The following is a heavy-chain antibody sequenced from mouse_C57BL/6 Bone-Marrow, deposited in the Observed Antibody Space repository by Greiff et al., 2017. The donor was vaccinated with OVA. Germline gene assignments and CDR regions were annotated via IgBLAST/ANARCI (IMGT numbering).Heavy chain of an antibody. D-gene: IGHD1-1*01. CDR3: ARNLGTTVVAPYYYAMDY. CDR2: IWSGGST. V-gene: IGHV2-2*01. Sequence: VKLVESGPGLVQPSQSLSITCTVSGFSLTSYGVHWVRQSPGKGLEWLGVIWSGGSTDYNAAFISRLSISKDNSKSQVFFKMNSLQADDTAIYYCARNLGTTVVAPYYYAMDYWGQGTSVTVSS. CDR1: GFSLTSYG. J-gene: IGHJ4*01.